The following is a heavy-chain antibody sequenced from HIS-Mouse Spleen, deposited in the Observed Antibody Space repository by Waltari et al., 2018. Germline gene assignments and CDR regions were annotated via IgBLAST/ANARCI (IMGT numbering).Heavy chain of an antibody. D-gene: IGHD6-13*01. CDR1: GGSISSSSYY. Sequence: QLQLQESGPGLVKPSETLSLTCTVSGGSISSSSYYWGWIRQPPGKGLEWIGSIYYSGSTSSNPSLKSGVTISVDTSKNQFSLKLSSVTAADTAVYYCAREIPYSSSWYDWYFDLWGRGTLFTVSS. CDR2: IYYSGST. CDR3: AREIPYSSSWYDWYFDL. V-gene: IGHV4-39*07. J-gene: IGHJ2*01.